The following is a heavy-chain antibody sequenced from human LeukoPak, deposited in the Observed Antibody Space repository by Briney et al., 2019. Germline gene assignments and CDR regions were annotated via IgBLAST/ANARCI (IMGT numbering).Heavy chain of an antibody. CDR1: GFTFSSYA. J-gene: IGHJ4*02. V-gene: IGHV3-30-3*01. CDR3: ARDRNSGSFYGYFDY. CDR2: ISYDGSNK. D-gene: IGHD1-26*01. Sequence: GGSLRLSCAASGFTFSSYAMHWVRQAPGKGLEWVAVISYDGSNKYYADSVKGRFTISRDNSKNTLYVQMNSLRVEDTAVYYCARDRNSGSFYGYFDYWGQGTLVTVSS.